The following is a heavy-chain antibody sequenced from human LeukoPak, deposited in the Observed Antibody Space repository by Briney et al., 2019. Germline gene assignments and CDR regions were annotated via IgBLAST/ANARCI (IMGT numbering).Heavy chain of an antibody. CDR3: ATGYCSSTSCATAWFDP. D-gene: IGHD2-2*01. J-gene: IGHJ5*02. Sequence: ASVTVSCKVSGYTLTELSMHWVRKAPGKGLERMGGFDPEDGETIYAQKFQGRVTMTEDTSTDTAYMELSSLRSEDTAVYYCATGYCSSTSCATAWFDPWGQGTLVTVSS. V-gene: IGHV1-24*01. CDR1: GYTLTELS. CDR2: FDPEDGET.